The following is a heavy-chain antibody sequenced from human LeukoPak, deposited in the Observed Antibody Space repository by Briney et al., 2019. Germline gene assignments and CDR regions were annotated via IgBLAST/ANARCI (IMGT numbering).Heavy chain of an antibody. Sequence: GRSLRLSCAASGFTFSSYGMHWVRQAPGKGLEWVAVISYDGSNKYYADSVKGRFTISRDNSKNTLYLQMSSLRAEDTAVYYCAKDRDIAARYYYGMDVWGQGTTVTVSS. J-gene: IGHJ6*02. V-gene: IGHV3-30*18. CDR2: ISYDGSNK. CDR3: AKDRDIAARYYYGMDV. D-gene: IGHD6-6*01. CDR1: GFTFSSYG.